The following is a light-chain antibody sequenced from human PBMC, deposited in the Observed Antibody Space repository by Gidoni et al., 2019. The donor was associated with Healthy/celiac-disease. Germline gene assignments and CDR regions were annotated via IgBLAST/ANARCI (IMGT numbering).Light chain of an antibody. CDR3: QQYYSTPRT. J-gene: IGKJ1*01. Sequence: DIVMTQSPDSLAVSLGERATINCKSSQSVLYSSNTKNYLAWYQQKPGQPPKLLIYWAYTRESGVPDRFSGSGSRTDFTLTISSLQAEDVAVYYCQQYYSTPRTFGQGTKVEIK. CDR1: QSVLYSSNTKNY. V-gene: IGKV4-1*01. CDR2: WAY.